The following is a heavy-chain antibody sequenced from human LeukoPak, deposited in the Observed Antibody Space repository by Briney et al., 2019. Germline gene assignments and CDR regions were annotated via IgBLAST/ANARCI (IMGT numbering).Heavy chain of an antibody. J-gene: IGHJ4*02. V-gene: IGHV3-33*06. D-gene: IGHD2-2*01. CDR2: LWYDGSNK. Sequence: PGGSLRLSCAASGFTFRSYGMHWVRQAPGTGLEWVAVLWYDGSNKYYADSVKGRFTISRDNFKNTVYLQMNSLRAEDTADYYCAKRSTGYYFDSWGQGTLVTVSS. CDR3: AKRSTGYYFDS. CDR1: GFTFRSYG.